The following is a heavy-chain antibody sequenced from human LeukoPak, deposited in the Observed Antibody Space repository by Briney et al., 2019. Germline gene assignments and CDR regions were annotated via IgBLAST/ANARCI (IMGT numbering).Heavy chain of an antibody. J-gene: IGHJ4*02. Sequence: PGGSLRLSCAASGFTLSSYGMHWVRQAPGKGLEWVAVISHDGSYTYYADSVKGRFTISRDNSKNTLYLQMNSLRAEDTAVYYCARSFWLSAAAGTILDYWGQGTLVTVSS. D-gene: IGHD6-13*01. CDR1: GFTLSSYG. V-gene: IGHV3-30*03. CDR2: ISHDGSYT. CDR3: ARSFWLSAAAGTILDY.